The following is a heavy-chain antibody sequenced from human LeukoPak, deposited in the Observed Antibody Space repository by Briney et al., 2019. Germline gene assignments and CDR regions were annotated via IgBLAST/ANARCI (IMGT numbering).Heavy chain of an antibody. D-gene: IGHD1-7*01. CDR1: GDSINSNIYY. CDR2: IYYSGST. V-gene: IGHV4-39*07. J-gene: IGHJ5*02. Sequence: SETLSLTCSVSGDSINSNIYYWGWIRQPPGKGLEWIGNIYYSGSTYYNPSLKSRVTLSLDSSKNQFSLSLSSVTAADTAVYYCARHPITGTLYNWFDPWGQGTLVTVSS. CDR3: ARHPITGTLYNWFDP.